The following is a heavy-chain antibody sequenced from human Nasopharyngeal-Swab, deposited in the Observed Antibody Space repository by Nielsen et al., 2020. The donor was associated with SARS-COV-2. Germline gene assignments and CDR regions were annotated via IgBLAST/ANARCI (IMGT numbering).Heavy chain of an antibody. CDR1: GGSISSYY. J-gene: IGHJ6*02. V-gene: IGHV4-59*01. CDR3: AREVRRTYYYGMDV. Sequence: SETLSLTCTVSGGSISSYYWSWIRQPPGKGLEWIGYIYYSGSTNYSPSLKSRVTISVDTSKNQFSLKLSSVAAADTAVYYCAREVRRTYYYGMDVWGQGTTVTVSS. D-gene: IGHD1-1*01. CDR2: IYYSGST.